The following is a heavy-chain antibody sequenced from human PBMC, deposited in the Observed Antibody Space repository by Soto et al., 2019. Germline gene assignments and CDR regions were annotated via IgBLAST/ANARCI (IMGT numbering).Heavy chain of an antibody. D-gene: IGHD4-17*01. CDR1: GFTFSNYA. J-gene: IGHJ4*02. Sequence: GGSLRLSCAASGFTFSNYAMTWARQAPGKGLEWVSSLLRSGSTTYYADSVKGRFTISSDKSASSLYLQMDSLRAEDTAVYYCAKDAVSGDGIWLLDSWGQGTVVTVSS. CDR3: AKDAVSGDGIWLLDS. V-gene: IGHV3-23*01. CDR2: LLRSGSTT.